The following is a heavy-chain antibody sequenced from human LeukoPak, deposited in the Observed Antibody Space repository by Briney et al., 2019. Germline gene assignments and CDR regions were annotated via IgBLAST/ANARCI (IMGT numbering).Heavy chain of an antibody. CDR1: GGSFSGYY. Sequence: SETLSLTCAVYGGSFSGYYWSWIRQPPGKGLEWIGEINHSGNTNYNPSLKSRVTISVDTSKNQFSLKLSSVTAADTAVYYCARGTYYYGSGSYSVWFDPWGQGTLVTVSS. CDR3: ARGTYYYGSGSYSVWFDP. CDR2: INHSGNT. V-gene: IGHV4-34*01. J-gene: IGHJ5*02. D-gene: IGHD3-10*01.